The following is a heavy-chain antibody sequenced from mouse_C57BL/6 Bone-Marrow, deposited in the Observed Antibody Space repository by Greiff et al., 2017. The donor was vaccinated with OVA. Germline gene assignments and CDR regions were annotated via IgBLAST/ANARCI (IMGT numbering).Heavy chain of an antibody. V-gene: IGHV1-36*01. CDR1: GFTFTDYY. D-gene: IGHD4-1*01. J-gene: IGHJ1*03. CDR2: VYPYNGGT. CDR3: ASRAALGRGNWYFDV. Sequence: DVKLVESGPVLVKPGPSVKISCKASGFTFTDYYMHWVKQSHGKSLEWIGLVYPYNGGTSYNQKFKGKATLTVDTSSSTAYMELNSLTSEDSAVYYCASRAALGRGNWYFDVWGTGTTVTVSS.